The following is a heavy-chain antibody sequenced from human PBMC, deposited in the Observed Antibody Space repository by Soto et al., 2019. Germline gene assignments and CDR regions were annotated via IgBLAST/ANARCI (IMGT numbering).Heavy chain of an antibody. Sequence: QVQLVESGGGVVQPGRSLRLSCAASGFTFSSYGMHWVRQAPGKGLEWVAVIWYDGSNKYYADSVKGRFTISRDNSKNKLCLQMDCLRVEDTAVYYCARGAGSHIVVVAAIVRDDAFDIWGQGTMVTVSS. V-gene: IGHV3-33*01. CDR1: GFTFSSYG. J-gene: IGHJ3*02. CDR2: IWYDGSNK. D-gene: IGHD2-21*02. CDR3: ARGAGSHIVVVAAIVRDDAFDI.